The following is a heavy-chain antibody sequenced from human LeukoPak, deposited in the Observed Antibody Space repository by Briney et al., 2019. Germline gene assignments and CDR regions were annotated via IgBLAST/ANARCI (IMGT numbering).Heavy chain of an antibody. CDR2: ISYDGSNK. V-gene: IGHV3-30*04. CDR1: GFTFSSYA. CDR3: ARDSVPLNDYGDYGWFDP. J-gene: IGHJ5*02. D-gene: IGHD4-17*01. Sequence: GRSLRVSCAASGFTFSSYALHWVRQAPGKGLEGVTVISYDGSNKYYADSVKGRFTISRDNSKNTLYLQMNSLRAEDTAVYYCARDSVPLNDYGDYGWFDPWGQGTLVTVSS.